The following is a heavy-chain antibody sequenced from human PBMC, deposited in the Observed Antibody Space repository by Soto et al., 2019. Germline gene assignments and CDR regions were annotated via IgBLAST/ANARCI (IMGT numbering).Heavy chain of an antibody. J-gene: IGHJ4*02. CDR2: INQDGNDR. CDR1: GFTFAGYW. V-gene: IGHV3-7*05. Sequence: EVQLVESGGGLVQPGGSLRLSCAASGFTFAGYWMTWVRQAPGKGLEWVATINQDGNDRYYVDSVKGRFTISRDKAKNSLYLHMNSLRAEDTAVYYCARRAGDYVDYWCQGTLVTLSS. CDR3: ARRAGDYVDY.